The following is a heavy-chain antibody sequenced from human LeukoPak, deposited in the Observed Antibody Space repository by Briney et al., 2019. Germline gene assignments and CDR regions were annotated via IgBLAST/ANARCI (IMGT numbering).Heavy chain of an antibody. CDR2: IYYRGNT. D-gene: IGHD5/OR15-5a*01. V-gene: IGHV4-59*08. Sequence: SETLSLTCTVSGGSISSYYWSWIRQPPGKGLEWIGYIYYRGNTNYNPSLKSRVTISLDTSKNQFSLKLSSVTAADTAVYYCARLSGSPLSKYYYHMDIWGKGTTVIVS. CDR1: GGSISSYY. CDR3: ARLSGSPLSKYYYHMDI. J-gene: IGHJ6*03.